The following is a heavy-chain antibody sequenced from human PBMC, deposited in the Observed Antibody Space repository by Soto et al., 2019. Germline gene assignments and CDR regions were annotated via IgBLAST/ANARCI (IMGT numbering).Heavy chain of an antibody. V-gene: IGHV3-30*03. J-gene: IGHJ4*02. CDR3: ARDWVWFGAHPIDY. CDR2: ISYDGSNK. D-gene: IGHD3-10*01. CDR1: GFTFSNYG. Sequence: QVQLVESGGGVVQPGGSLRLSCAASGFTFSNYGMHWVRQAPGKGLEWAAVISYDGSNKYYADSVKGRFTISRDNSKNTLYLQMNSLTTEDTAVYYCARDWVWFGAHPIDYWGQGTLVTVSS.